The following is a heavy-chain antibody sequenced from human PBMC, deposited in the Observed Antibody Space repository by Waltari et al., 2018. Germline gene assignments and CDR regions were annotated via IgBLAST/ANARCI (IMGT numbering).Heavy chain of an antibody. J-gene: IGHJ4*02. Sequence: QVQLQESGPGLVKPSETLSLTCSVSGGPIGTYYWSWIRQPPGKGLQWIGVTSYSGSTHYNPSLKSRVTLSVDASKSQFSLRLTSVTAADTAVYYCARELWVAETRGYYLDFWGRGLLVTVSS. D-gene: IGHD2-15*01. CDR2: TSYSGST. V-gene: IGHV4-59*01. CDR1: GGPIGTYY. CDR3: ARELWVAETRGYYLDF.